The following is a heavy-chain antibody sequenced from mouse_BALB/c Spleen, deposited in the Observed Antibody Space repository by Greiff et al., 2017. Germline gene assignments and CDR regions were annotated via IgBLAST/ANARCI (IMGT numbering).Heavy chain of an antibody. CDR3: ARGGRYAMDY. J-gene: IGHJ4*01. V-gene: IGHV5-12-2*01. CDR2: ISNGGGST. Sequence: DVMLVESGGGLVQPGGSLKLSCAASGFTFSSYTMSWVRQTPEKRLEWVAYISNGGGSTYYPDTVKGRFTISRDNAKNTLYLQMSSLKSEDTAMYYCARGGRYAMDYWGQGTSVTVSS. CDR1: GFTFSSYT.